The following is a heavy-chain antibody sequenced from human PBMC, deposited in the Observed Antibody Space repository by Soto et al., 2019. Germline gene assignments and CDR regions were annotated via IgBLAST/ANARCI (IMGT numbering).Heavy chain of an antibody. CDR3: AREMGATADCYFGMDL. J-gene: IGHJ6*02. CDR2: LRSDGTTT. CDR1: W. D-gene: IGHD1-26*01. V-gene: IGHV3-74*03. Sequence: WGRWVIKKKRKGLVWVARLRSDGTTTTYVDSVKGRFTISRDNAKNTLYLQINRLSAEDTAVYYCAREMGATADCYFGMDLWGQGTTVTGFS.